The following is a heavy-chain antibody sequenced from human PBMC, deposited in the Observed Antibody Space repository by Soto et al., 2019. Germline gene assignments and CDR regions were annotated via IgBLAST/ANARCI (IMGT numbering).Heavy chain of an antibody. Sequence: GGSLRLSCAASGFTFSGYYMSWIRQAPGKGLEWVSYISSSSSYTNYADSVKGRFTISRDNAKNSLYLQMNSLRAEDTAVYYCARDNYDSSGYYPTVAWFDPWGQGTLVTVSS. CDR2: ISSSSSYT. CDR1: GFTFSGYY. V-gene: IGHV3-11*06. J-gene: IGHJ5*02. CDR3: ARDNYDSSGYYPTVAWFDP. D-gene: IGHD3-22*01.